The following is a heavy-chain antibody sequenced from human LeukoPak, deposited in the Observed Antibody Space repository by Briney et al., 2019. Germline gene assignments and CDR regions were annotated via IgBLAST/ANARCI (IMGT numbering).Heavy chain of an antibody. D-gene: IGHD4-23*01. CDR3: ARGSTVVTPRLGGLGWFDP. Sequence: ASVKVSFKASGYTFTGYYMHWVRQAPGQGLAWMGWINSHSGGTNYAQKFQGRVPMTRDTSISTAYMELSRLRSDDTAVYYCARGSTVVTPRLGGLGWFDPWGQGTLVTVSS. V-gene: IGHV1-2*02. J-gene: IGHJ5*02. CDR2: INSHSGGT. CDR1: GYTFTGYY.